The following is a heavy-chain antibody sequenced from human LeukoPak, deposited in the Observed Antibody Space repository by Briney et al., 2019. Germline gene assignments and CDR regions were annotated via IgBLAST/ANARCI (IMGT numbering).Heavy chain of an antibody. CDR2: IYYSGST. CDR3: ARPSTKYSSSSGYFQH. J-gene: IGHJ1*01. D-gene: IGHD6-6*01. Sequence: SGTLSLTCAVYGGSFSGYYWSWIRQPPGKGLEWIGSIYYSGSTYYNPSLKSRVTISVDTSKNQFSLKLSSVTAADTAVYYCARPSTKYSSSSGYFQHWGQGTLVTVSS. CDR1: GGSFSGYY. V-gene: IGHV4-34*01.